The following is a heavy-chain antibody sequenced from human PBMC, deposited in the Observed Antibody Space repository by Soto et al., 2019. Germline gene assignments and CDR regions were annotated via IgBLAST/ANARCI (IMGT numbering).Heavy chain of an antibody. D-gene: IGHD6-13*01. V-gene: IGHV3-7*01. CDR3: ARHDHSSSWYLY. Sequence: GESLRLSCAASGFTFSSYWMSWVRQAPGKGVEWVANIRQDGSEKYYVDSVKGRFNISRDNGKNSLYLQMNSLRAEDTAVYYCARHDHSSSWYLYWGQGTLVTVSS. CDR1: GFTFSSYW. J-gene: IGHJ4*02. CDR2: IRQDGSEK.